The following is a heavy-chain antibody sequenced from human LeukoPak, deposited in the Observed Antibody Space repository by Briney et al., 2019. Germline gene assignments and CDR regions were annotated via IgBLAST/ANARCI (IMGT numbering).Heavy chain of an antibody. Sequence: GSLRLSCAASGSTFSSYGMHWVRQAPGKGLEWVAVVWYDGSNKYYADSVKGRFTLSRDNSKNTLYLQMNSLRAEDTAVYYCAKDSETGYYYYYYGMDVWGQGTTVTVSS. CDR3: AKDSETGYYYYYYGMDV. CDR1: GSTFSSYG. D-gene: IGHD1-1*01. CDR2: VWYDGSNK. J-gene: IGHJ6*02. V-gene: IGHV3-33*06.